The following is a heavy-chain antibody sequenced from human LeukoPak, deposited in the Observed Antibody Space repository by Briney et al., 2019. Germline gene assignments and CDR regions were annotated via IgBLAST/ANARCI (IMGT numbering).Heavy chain of an antibody. J-gene: IGHJ6*03. D-gene: IGHD6-19*01. CDR1: GFTFSSYA. CDR3: ARPYSSGWFYYYYMDV. Sequence: GGSLRLSCAASGFTFSSYAMTWVRQLPGKGPEWVANIRQDESERYFADSVKGRFTISRDNAKKSVYLHMSSLRAEDTAVYYCARPYSSGWFYYYYMDVWGKGTTVTVSS. V-gene: IGHV3-7*01. CDR2: IRQDESER.